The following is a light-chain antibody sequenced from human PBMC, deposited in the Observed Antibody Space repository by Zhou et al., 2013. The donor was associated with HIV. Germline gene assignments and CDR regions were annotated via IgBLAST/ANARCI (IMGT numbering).Light chain of an antibody. CDR1: QDITTL. J-gene: IGKJ2*01. CDR2: AAS. Sequence: DIQLTQSPSFLSASVGDRVTITCRASQDITTLLAWYQHIPGRAPKLLLYAASTLHRGAPSRFSGSGYGAQFTLTITSLQPEDFATYYCQQLHSYPYTFGQG. V-gene: IGKV1-9*01. CDR3: QQLHSYPYT.